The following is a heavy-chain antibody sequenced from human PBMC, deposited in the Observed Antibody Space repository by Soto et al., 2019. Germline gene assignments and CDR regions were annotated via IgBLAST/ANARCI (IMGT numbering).Heavy chain of an antibody. CDR1: GFTFSSYA. CDR3: AKGGENYYGSGSHFDY. Sequence: GGSLRLSCAASGFTFSSYAMSWVRQAPGKGLEWVSAISGSGGSTYYADSVKGRFTISRDNSKNTLYLQMNSLRAEDTAVYYCAKGGENYYGSGSHFDYWGQGTLVTVSS. CDR2: ISGSGGST. V-gene: IGHV3-23*01. J-gene: IGHJ4*02. D-gene: IGHD3-10*01.